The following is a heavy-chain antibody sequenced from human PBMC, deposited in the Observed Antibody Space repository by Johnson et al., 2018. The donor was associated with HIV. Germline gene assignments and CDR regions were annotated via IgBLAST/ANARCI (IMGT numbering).Heavy chain of an antibody. V-gene: IGHV3-7*01. D-gene: IGHD5-12*01. CDR1: GFTFSNYW. CDR3: ARDHSGYDSVTAAFDI. CDR2: IKQDGSDK. Sequence: VQLVESGGGLVQPGGSLRLSCAASGFTFSNYWMSWVRQAPGKGLEWVANIKQDGSDKYYVDSVKGRVTISRDNARNSLYLQMNSLRAEDTAVYYCARDHSGYDSVTAAFDIWGQGTMVTVSS. J-gene: IGHJ3*02.